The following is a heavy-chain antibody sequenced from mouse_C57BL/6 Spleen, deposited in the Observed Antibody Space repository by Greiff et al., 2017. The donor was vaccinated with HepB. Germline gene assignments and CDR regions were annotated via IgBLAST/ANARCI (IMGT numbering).Heavy chain of an antibody. D-gene: IGHD2-3*01. J-gene: IGHJ4*01. Sequence: QVQLKQSGAELVRPGASVTLSCKASGYTFTDYEMHWVKQTPVHGLEWIGAIDPETGGTAYNQKFKGKAILTADKSSSTAYMELRSLTSEDSAVYYCTRSGDGYYQAMGYWGQGTSVTVSS. V-gene: IGHV1-15*01. CDR3: TRSGDGYYQAMGY. CDR1: GYTFTDYE. CDR2: IDPETGGT.